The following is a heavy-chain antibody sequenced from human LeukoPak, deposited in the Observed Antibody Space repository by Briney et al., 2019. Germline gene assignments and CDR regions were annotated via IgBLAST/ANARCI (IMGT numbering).Heavy chain of an antibody. Sequence: SETLSLACTVSGGSISSDYWSWIRQPPGKGLEWIGYIYYTGSTHYNPSLKSRVTISLDTSKNQFSLKLSSVTAADTAVYYCAQIRPSTYYDSSGSFDYWGQGTLVTVSS. CDR3: AQIRPSTYYDSSGSFDY. D-gene: IGHD3-22*01. V-gene: IGHV4-59*08. CDR2: IYYTGST. J-gene: IGHJ4*02. CDR1: GGSISSDY.